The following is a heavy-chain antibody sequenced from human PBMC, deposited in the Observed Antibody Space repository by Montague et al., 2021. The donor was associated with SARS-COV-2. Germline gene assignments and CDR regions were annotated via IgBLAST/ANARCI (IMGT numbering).Heavy chain of an antibody. Sequence: SETLSLTCTGLGGSNCSRNQKRSWISQTQESGLEWIGNMYNRGSKYYNPSIKRRVTISIDTSKNQFSLKLSSVTASDTAEYYCARDDIVLQGVTKGMDVWGQGTTLTVSS. D-gene: IGHD3-10*01. V-gene: IGHV4-39*07. CDR2: MYNRGSK. J-gene: IGHJ6*02. CDR1: GGSNCSRNQK. CDR3: ARDDIVLQGVTKGMDV.